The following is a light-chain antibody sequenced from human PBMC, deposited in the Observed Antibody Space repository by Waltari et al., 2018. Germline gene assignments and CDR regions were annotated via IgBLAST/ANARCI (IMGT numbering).Light chain of an antibody. CDR1: SSDVGGYSY. J-gene: IGLJ2*01. CDR3: SSYISSSTLEL. CDR2: DVS. V-gene: IGLV2-14*03. Sequence: HSALTQPASVSGSPGQSITISCTGTSSDVGGYSYVSWYQQHPGKAPKLMIHDVSNRPSGVSNRFSGSKSGNTASLTISGLQAEDEADYYCSSYISSSTLELFGGGTSLTVL.